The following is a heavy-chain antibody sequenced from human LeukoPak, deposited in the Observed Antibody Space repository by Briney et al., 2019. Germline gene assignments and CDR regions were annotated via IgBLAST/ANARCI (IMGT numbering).Heavy chain of an antibody. J-gene: IGHJ5*02. Sequence: PGGSLRLSCAASGFTFSSYGMHWVRQAPGKGLEWVSVIYSGGSTYYADSVKGRFTISRDNSKNTVYLQMNSLRAEDTAVYYCARGREGAFNWFDPWGQGTLVTVSS. CDR2: IYSGGST. CDR1: GFTFSSYG. D-gene: IGHD1-26*01. CDR3: ARGREGAFNWFDP. V-gene: IGHV3-53*01.